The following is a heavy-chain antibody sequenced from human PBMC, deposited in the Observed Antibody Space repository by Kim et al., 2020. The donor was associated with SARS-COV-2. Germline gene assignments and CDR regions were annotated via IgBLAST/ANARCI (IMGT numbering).Heavy chain of an antibody. Sequence: SLKSRVTISVDTYNNQFSVKRSSVTAADTAVYYCARDPHVDTATRDAFDIWGQGTMVTVSS. V-gene: IGHV4-59*12. CDR3: ARDPHVDTATRDAFDI. J-gene: IGHJ3*02. D-gene: IGHD5-18*01.